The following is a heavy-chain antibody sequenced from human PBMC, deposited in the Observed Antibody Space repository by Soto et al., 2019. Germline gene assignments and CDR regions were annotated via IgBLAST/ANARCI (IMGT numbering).Heavy chain of an antibody. CDR2: INHSGST. CDR1: GGSFSGYY. Sequence: QVQLQQWGAGLLKPSETLSLTCAVYGGSFSGYYWSWIRQPPGKGLEWIGEINHSGSTNYNPSLKSRVTISVDTSKNQFSLKLSSVTAADTAGYYCARGAHHWNYIPTNYYYYYYGMDVWGQGTTVTVSS. J-gene: IGHJ6*02. D-gene: IGHD1-7*01. V-gene: IGHV4-34*01. CDR3: ARGAHHWNYIPTNYYYYYYGMDV.